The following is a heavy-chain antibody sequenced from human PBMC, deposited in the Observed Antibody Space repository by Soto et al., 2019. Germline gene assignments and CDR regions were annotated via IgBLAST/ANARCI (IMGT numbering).Heavy chain of an antibody. CDR2: ISYDGSNK. J-gene: IGHJ6*03. CDR3: AKDGYSSVNYYYYMDV. Sequence: GRSLRLSCAASGFTFSSYGMHWVRQAPGKGLEWVAVISYDGSNKYYADSVKGRFTISRDNSKNTLYLQMNSLRAEDTAVYYCAKDGYSSVNYYYYMDVWGKGTTVTVSS. V-gene: IGHV3-30*18. D-gene: IGHD6-19*01. CDR1: GFTFSSYG.